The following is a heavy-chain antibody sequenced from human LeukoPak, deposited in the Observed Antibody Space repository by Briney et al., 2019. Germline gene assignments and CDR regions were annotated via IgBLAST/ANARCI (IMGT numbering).Heavy chain of an antibody. CDR1: GGSFTDYY. CDR2: INHSGNT. Sequence: SETLSLTCAVSGGSFTDYYWNWIRQSPWKGLEWIGEINHSGNTEFNPSLESRVTISVDTSKSQFSLKLNSMTAADTAVYWCASRASKRPLGYWGQGTLVTVSS. D-gene: IGHD3-16*01. V-gene: IGHV4-34*01. J-gene: IGHJ4*02. CDR3: ASRASKRPLGY.